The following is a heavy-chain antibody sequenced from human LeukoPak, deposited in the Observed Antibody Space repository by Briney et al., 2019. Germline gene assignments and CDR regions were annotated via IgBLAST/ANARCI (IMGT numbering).Heavy chain of an antibody. V-gene: IGHV3-21*01. CDR2: ISSSSSYI. D-gene: IGHD2-21*02. Sequence: PGGSLRLSCAASGFTFSSYSMNWVRQAPGKGLEWVSSISSSSSYIYYADSVKGRFTISRDNAKNSLYLQMNSLRAEDTAVYYCARDRSYCGGDCYSEGIDYWGQGTLVTVSS. CDR1: GFTFSSYS. J-gene: IGHJ4*02. CDR3: ARDRSYCGGDCYSEGIDY.